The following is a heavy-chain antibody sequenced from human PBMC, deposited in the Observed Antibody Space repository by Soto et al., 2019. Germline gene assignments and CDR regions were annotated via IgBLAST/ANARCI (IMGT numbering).Heavy chain of an antibody. CDR2: ISAYTDTP. J-gene: IGHJ5*02. D-gene: IGHD2-2*01. V-gene: IGHV1-18*01. CDR1: CYTFTNFG. CDR3: ARVIPGAEAWFDP. Sequence: SGEVCFKDSCYTFTNFGVTWVRRAPGQGLEWMGWISAYTDTPNYAQKFQGRVTMTIDTSTSTAYMDLRSLTSDDTAVYYCARVIPGAEAWFDPWGQGTLVTVSS.